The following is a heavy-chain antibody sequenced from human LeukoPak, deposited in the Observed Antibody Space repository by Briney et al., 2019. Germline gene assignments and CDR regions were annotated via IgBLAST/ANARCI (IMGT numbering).Heavy chain of an antibody. Sequence: GGSLRLSCAASGFRFDSYPMNWVRQPPGKGMEWLSNVRTRGDPTSYADSVRGRFTISRDNAKKSLFLQINSLRVEDTAVYFCVRDVDYAFDYWGQGVLVIVSS. CDR2: VRTRGDPT. CDR1: GFRFDSYP. V-gene: IGHV3-48*01. CDR3: VRDVDYAFDY. D-gene: IGHD4-17*01. J-gene: IGHJ4*02.